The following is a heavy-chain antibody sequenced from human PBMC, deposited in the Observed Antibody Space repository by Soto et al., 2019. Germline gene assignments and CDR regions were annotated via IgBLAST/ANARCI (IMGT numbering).Heavy chain of an antibody. D-gene: IGHD1-1*01. CDR2: IYYSGNT. V-gene: IGHV4-31*03. J-gene: IGHJ2*01. CDR3: AMALRPTGDPGHWYFAF. Sequence: SETLSLTCTVSVVSLNTGGRFWSWVRQHPGNGLEWIGYIYYSGNTDYNPSLKSRLTISIDTSKNQFSLNLRSVTAADTAVYYCAMALRPTGDPGHWYFAFWGRGFLVTVSS. CDR1: VVSLNTGGRF.